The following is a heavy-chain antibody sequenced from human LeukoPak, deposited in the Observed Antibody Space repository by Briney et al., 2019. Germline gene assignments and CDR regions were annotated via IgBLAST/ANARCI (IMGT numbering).Heavy chain of an antibody. CDR1: GASISSSSYY. Sequence: PSETLSLTCTVSGASISSSSYYRGWIRQPPGKGLEWIGSIYYTGSTYYSPSLKSRLTMSIDTSKKQFSLKLTSVAAADTAVYYCARDPGGHCDGHSCWGSRIDPWGQGTLVTVSS. J-gene: IGHJ5*02. CDR2: IYYTGST. V-gene: IGHV4-39*07. CDR3: ARDPGGHCDGHSCWGSRIDP. D-gene: IGHD2-15*01.